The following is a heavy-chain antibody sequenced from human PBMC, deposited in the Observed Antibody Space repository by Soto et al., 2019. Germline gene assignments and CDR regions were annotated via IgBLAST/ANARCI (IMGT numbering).Heavy chain of an antibody. D-gene: IGHD3-3*01. CDR1: GFTFSSYA. CDR3: ARDFLGGVVIKVDYYYYMDV. CDR2: ISYDGSNK. Sequence: GGSLRLSCAASGFTFSSYAMHWVRQAPGKGLEWVAVISYDGSNKYYADSVKGRFTISRDNSKNSLYLQMNSLRAEDTAVYYCARDFLGGVVIKVDYYYYMDVWGKGTTVTVSS. J-gene: IGHJ6*03. V-gene: IGHV3-30-3*01.